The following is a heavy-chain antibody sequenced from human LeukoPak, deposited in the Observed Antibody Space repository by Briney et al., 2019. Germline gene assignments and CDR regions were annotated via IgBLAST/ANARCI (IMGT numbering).Heavy chain of an antibody. CDR2: IGTDGDT. CDR3: ARGGPTGTTFFDY. D-gene: IGHD1-1*01. J-gene: IGHJ4*02. V-gene: IGHV3-13*04. Sequence: GGSLRLSCAASGFTFSSYDMQWVRQAPGKGLEWVSGIGTDGDTYYSDSVKGRFSISRENVEKSLYLQMNSLRAGDTAVYFCARGGPTGTTFFDYWGQGTLVTVSS. CDR1: GFTFSSYD.